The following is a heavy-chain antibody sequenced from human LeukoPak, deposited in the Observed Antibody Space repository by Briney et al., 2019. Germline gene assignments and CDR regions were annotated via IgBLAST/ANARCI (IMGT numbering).Heavy chain of an antibody. CDR2: IYYSGST. Sequence: PSETLSLTCTVSGGSVSSGSYYWSWIRQPPGKGLEWIGYIYYSGSTNYNPSLKSRVTISVDTSKNQFSLKLSSVTAADTAVYYCARSRACSGGSCYVWRRTLGAFDIWGQGTMVTVSS. D-gene: IGHD2-15*01. CDR3: ARSRACSGGSCYVWRRTLGAFDI. CDR1: GGSVSSGSYY. V-gene: IGHV4-61*01. J-gene: IGHJ3*02.